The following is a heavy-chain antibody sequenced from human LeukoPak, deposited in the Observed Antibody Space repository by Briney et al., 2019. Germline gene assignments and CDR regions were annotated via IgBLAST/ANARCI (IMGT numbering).Heavy chain of an antibody. V-gene: IGHV3-66*02. Sequence: GGSLRLSCAASGFTVSSNYMSWVRQAPGKGLEWVSVIYSGGSTYYADSVKGRFTISRDNSKNTLYLQMNSLRAEDTAVYYCAREILRVYSYGYSYYYYMDVWGKGTTVTVSS. CDR2: IYSGGST. CDR1: GFTVSSNY. D-gene: IGHD5-18*01. CDR3: AREILRVYSYGYSYYYYMDV. J-gene: IGHJ6*03.